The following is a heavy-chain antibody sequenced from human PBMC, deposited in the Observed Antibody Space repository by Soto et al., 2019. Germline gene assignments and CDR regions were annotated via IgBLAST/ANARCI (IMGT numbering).Heavy chain of an antibody. CDR3: ARPAYSSGPGSYYYYGMDV. CDR1: GFTFSSYA. CDR2: ISYDGSNK. D-gene: IGHD6-19*01. Sequence: GGSLRLSCAASGFTFSSYAMHWVRQAPGKELEWVAVISYDGSNKYYADSVKGRFTISRDNSKNTLYLQMNSLRAEDTAVYYCARPAYSSGPGSYYYYGMDVWGQGTTVTVSS. V-gene: IGHV3-30-3*01. J-gene: IGHJ6*02.